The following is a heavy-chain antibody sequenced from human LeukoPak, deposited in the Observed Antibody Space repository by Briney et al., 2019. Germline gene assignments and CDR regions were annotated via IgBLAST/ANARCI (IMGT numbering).Heavy chain of an antibody. CDR2: INHSGST. J-gene: IGHJ6*03. CDR1: GGSFSGYY. D-gene: IGHD4-23*01. V-gene: IGHV4-34*01. Sequence: SETLSLTCAVYGGSFSGYYWSWIRQPPGKGLEWIGEINHSGSTNYNPSLKSRVTISVDTSKNQFSLKLSSVTAADTAVYYCARERGNSYYYYYYMDVWGKGTTVTVSS. CDR3: ARERGNSYYYYYYMDV.